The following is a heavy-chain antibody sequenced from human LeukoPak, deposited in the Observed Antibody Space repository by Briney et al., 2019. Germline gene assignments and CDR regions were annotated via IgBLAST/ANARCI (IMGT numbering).Heavy chain of an antibody. D-gene: IGHD3-22*01. J-gene: IGHJ3*02. CDR2: IYYSGST. V-gene: IGHV4-59*12. CDR3: ARGSITYDSSGYAFDI. CDR1: GGSISSYY. Sequence: SETLSLTCTVSGGSISSYYWSWIRQPPGKGLEWIGYIYYSGSTNYNPSLKSRVTISVDTSKNQFSLTLSSVTAADTAVYYCARGSITYDSSGYAFDIWGQGTMVTVSS.